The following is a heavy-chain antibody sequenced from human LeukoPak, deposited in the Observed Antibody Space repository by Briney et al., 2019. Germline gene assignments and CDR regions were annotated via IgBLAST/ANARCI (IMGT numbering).Heavy chain of an antibody. CDR3: ARGPEYCSSTSCYDEYNWFDP. J-gene: IGHJ5*02. D-gene: IGHD2-2*01. Sequence: ASVKVSCKASGYTFIDYYMHWVRQATGQGLEWMGWMNPNSGNTGYAQKFQGRVTMTRNTSISTAYMGLSSLRSEDTAVYYCARGPEYCSSTSCYDEYNWFDPWGQGTLVTVSS. CDR2: MNPNSGNT. CDR1: GYTFIDYY. V-gene: IGHV1-8*02.